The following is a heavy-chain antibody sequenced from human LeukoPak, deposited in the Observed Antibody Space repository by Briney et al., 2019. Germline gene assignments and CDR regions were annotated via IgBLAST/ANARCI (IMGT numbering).Heavy chain of an antibody. CDR1: GFTFSSYS. V-gene: IGHV3-21*01. Sequence: PGGSLRLSCAASGFTFSSYSMNWVRQAPGKGLEWVSSISSSSSYIYYADSVKGRFTISRDNAKNSLYLQMNSLRAEDTAVYYCAREAAAGTKAGDYWGQGTLVTVSS. D-gene: IGHD6-13*01. CDR2: ISSSSSYI. CDR3: AREAAAGTKAGDY. J-gene: IGHJ4*02.